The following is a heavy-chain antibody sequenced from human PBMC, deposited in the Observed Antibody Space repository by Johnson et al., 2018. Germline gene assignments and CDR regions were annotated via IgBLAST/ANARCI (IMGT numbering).Heavy chain of an antibody. Sequence: QVQLVESGPGLVKPSETRSLTCTVSGGSISSYYWSWIRQPTGKGLEWIGYIYYRGSTNDNHSLESRATMSVETSKNQLSLTLRSVTAADTAVYYCARVGCSGGWHRYYFGCWGQGTRVSVSS. V-gene: IGHV4-59*01. CDR2: IYYRGST. CDR1: GGSISSYY. D-gene: IGHD6-19*01. J-gene: IGHJ4*02. CDR3: ARVGCSGGWHRYYFGC.